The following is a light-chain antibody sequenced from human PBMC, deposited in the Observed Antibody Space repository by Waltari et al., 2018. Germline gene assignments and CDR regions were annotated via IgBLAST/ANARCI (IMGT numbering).Light chain of an antibody. CDR3: QQYGPLVT. CDR2: DAS. CDR1: QDIFNH. Sequence: DIEITESPSSLSASVGDTVTLTCQPSQDIFNHLNWFQQKPGKAPKLLIYDASNLETGVPSKFSGSGSVIDFTVTINSRKPEDFVTYFCQQYGPLVTFGRGTKLQI. V-gene: IGKV1-33*01. J-gene: IGKJ4*01.